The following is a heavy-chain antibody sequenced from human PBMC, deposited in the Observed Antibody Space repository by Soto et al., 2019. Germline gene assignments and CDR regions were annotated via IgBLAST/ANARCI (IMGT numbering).Heavy chain of an antibody. V-gene: IGHV1-46*03. CDR2: INPSGGST. D-gene: IGHD6-13*01. CDR3: ATSLAGLDSFDF. Sequence: ASVKVSCKASGYTFTSYYMHWVRQAPGQGLEWMGIINPSGGSTSYAQKFQGRVTMTRDTSTSTVYMELSSLRSEDTAVYYCATSLAGLDSFDFWGQGTMVTSLQ. CDR1: GYTFTSYY. J-gene: IGHJ3*01.